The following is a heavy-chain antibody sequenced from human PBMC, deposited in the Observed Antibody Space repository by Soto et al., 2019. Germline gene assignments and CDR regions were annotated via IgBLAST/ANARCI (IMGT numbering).Heavy chain of an antibody. CDR1: GYTFTSYG. V-gene: IGHV1-18*01. J-gene: IGHJ5*02. CDR3: ARDRVRFLEWLSQDLNWFDP. Sequence: ASVKVSCKASGYTFTSYGISWVRQAPGQGLEWMGWISAYNGNTNYAQKLQGRVTMTTDTSTSTAYMELRSLRSDDTAVYYCARDRVRFLEWLSQDLNWFDPWGQGTLVTVSS. D-gene: IGHD3-3*01. CDR2: ISAYNGNT.